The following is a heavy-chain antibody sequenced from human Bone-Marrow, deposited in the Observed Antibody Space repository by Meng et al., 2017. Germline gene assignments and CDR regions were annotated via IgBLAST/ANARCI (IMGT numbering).Heavy chain of an antibody. CDR1: GYTLTELS. V-gene: IGHV1-24*01. CDR3: ASPRYCSGGSCPLYFDY. Sequence: ASVKVSCKVSGYTLTELSMHWVRQAPGKGLEWMGGFDPEDGETIYAQKFQGRVTMTEDTSTDTAYMELSSLRSEDTAVYYCASPRYCSGGSCPLYFDYWGQGTLVTVSS. D-gene: IGHD2-15*01. J-gene: IGHJ4*02. CDR2: FDPEDGET.